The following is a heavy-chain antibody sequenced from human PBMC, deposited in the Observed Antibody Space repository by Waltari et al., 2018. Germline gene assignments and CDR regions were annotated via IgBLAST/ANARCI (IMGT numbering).Heavy chain of an antibody. D-gene: IGHD1-26*01. CDR2: IYYSGST. V-gene: IGHV4-39*07. J-gene: IGHJ3*02. CDR1: GGSISSSRYY. CDR3: ARGGSNGLDAFDI. Sequence: QLQLQESGTGLVKPSETLSLTCPVSGGSISSSRYYWGWITQPPGKGLEWIWSIYYSGSTDYNPSLKSRVTISVDTSKNQFSLKLSSVTAADTAVYYCARGGSNGLDAFDIWGQGTMVTVSS.